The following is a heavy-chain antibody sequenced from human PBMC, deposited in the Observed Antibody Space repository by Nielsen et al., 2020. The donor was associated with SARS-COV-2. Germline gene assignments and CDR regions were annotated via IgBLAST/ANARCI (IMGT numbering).Heavy chain of an antibody. CDR2: ISGNGGST. V-gene: IGHV3-23*01. CDR3: AKMRETYSSSSLEY. D-gene: IGHD6-6*01. Sequence: GGFLRLSCAASGFTFSSYAMSWVRQAPGKGLEWVSGISGNGGSTYYADSVKGRFTISRDNSKNTLYLQMNSLRAEDTALYYCAKMRETYSSSSLEYWGQGTLVTVS. CDR1: GFTFSSYA. J-gene: IGHJ4*02.